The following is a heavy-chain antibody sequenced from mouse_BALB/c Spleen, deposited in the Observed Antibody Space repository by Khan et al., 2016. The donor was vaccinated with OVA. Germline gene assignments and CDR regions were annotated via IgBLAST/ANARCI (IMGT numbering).Heavy chain of an antibody. Sequence: EVELVESGPGLVKPSQSLSLTCTVTGYSITSNYAWNWIRQFPGNKLEWMGYISYSDSTSYNTSLKSRISITRDTSQNQFFLQLNSVTTEDTATYYCARGNYYGYYFDYWGQGTTLTGSS. D-gene: IGHD1-1*01. V-gene: IGHV3-2*02. J-gene: IGHJ2*01. CDR2: ISYSDST. CDR3: ARGNYYGYYFDY. CDR1: GYSITSNYA.